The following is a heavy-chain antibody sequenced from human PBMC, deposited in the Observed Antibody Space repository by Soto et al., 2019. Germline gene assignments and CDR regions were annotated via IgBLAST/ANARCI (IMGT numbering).Heavy chain of an antibody. CDR1: GGSFSGYY. CDR3: ARGRYSSGWYNWFDP. D-gene: IGHD6-19*01. CDR2: INHSGST. V-gene: IGHV4-34*01. Sequence: SETLSLTCAVYGGSFSGYYWSWIRQPPGKGLEWIGEINHSGSTNYNPSLKSRVTISVDTSKSQFSLKLSSVTAADTAVYYCARGRYSSGWYNWFDPWGQGTLVTVSS. J-gene: IGHJ5*02.